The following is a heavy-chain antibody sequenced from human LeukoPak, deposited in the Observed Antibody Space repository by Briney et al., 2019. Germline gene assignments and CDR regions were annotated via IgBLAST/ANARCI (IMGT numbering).Heavy chain of an antibody. J-gene: IGHJ4*02. V-gene: IGHV3-20*04. D-gene: IGHD6-19*01. Sequence: PGGSLRLSCAASGSTFDDHGMSWFRQVPGKGLEWVAGINWNGGSTGYADSVKGQFTISRDNAKNSLFLQMNSLRAEDTALYYCAMGDSSGWYFDYWGQGILVTVSS. CDR1: GSTFDDHG. CDR3: AMGDSSGWYFDY. CDR2: INWNGGST.